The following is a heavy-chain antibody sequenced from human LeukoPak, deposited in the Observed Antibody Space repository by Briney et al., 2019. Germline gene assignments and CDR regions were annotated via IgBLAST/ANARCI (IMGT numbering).Heavy chain of an antibody. V-gene: IGHV1-69*06. D-gene: IGHD2-2*01. Sequence: GASVKVSCKASGGTFSSYAISWVRQAPGQGLEWMGGIIPIFGTANYAQKFQGRVTITADKSTSTAYTELSSLRSEDTAVYYCARDARHKYCSSASCYRGWFDPWGQGTLVTVSS. J-gene: IGHJ5*02. CDR1: GGTFSSYA. CDR2: IIPIFGTA. CDR3: ARDARHKYCSSASCYRGWFDP.